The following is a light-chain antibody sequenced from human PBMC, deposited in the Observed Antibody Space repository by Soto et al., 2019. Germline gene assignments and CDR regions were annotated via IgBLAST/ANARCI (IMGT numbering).Light chain of an antibody. CDR1: QNVDTF. Sequence: DIVLTQSPGTVSLSPGERASLSCRASQNVDTFLAWYQQKPGQPPRLLMYDASLRITGVPARFSGSGSGTDFTLTITSLEPEGVAVYYWQQRYNAPVTFGAGTRVLI. CDR3: QQRYNAPVT. J-gene: IGKJ4*01. V-gene: IGKV3-11*01. CDR2: DAS.